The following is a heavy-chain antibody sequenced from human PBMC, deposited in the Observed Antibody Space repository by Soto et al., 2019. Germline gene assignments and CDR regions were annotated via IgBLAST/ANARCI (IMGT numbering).Heavy chain of an antibody. Sequence: EVQLVESGGGLLQPGGSLRLSCVASGFTVSSYEMNWVRQAPGKGLEWVSYISSSGVTIYYADSVKGRFTISRDDAKNSLYLQMNSLRAEDTAVYYCARDIGHDYGGNLAGYFDLWGRGTLVTVSS. CDR2: ISSSGVTI. CDR1: GFTVSSYE. CDR3: ARDIGHDYGGNLAGYFDL. J-gene: IGHJ2*01. D-gene: IGHD4-17*01. V-gene: IGHV3-48*03.